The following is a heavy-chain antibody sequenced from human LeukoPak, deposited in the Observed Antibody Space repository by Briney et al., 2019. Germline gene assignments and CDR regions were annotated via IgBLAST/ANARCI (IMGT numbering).Heavy chain of an antibody. CDR3: ARDGTPNYSSGWVYMDV. Sequence: PGGSLRLSCAASRFTFSSYEMNWVRQAPGKGLEWVSYISSNGSTTYYADSVKGRFTISRDNAKNSLYLQMNSLRAEDTAVYYCARDGTPNYSSGWVYMDVWGEGTTVTISS. J-gene: IGHJ6*03. V-gene: IGHV3-48*03. D-gene: IGHD6-25*01. CDR2: ISSNGSTT. CDR1: RFTFSSYE.